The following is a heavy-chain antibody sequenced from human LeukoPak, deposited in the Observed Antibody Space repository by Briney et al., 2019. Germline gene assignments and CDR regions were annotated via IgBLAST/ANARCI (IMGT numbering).Heavy chain of an antibody. V-gene: IGHV4-61*02. CDR1: GGSISSASYY. D-gene: IGHD4-17*01. Sequence: PSETLSLTCTVSGGSISSASYYWSWIRQPAGKGLEWIGRIYISGSTNYNPSLKSRVTISVDTSKNQFSLRLSSVTAADTAVYYCAREREGPYGYLDYWGQGTLVTVSS. CDR2: IYISGST. CDR3: AREREGPYGYLDY. J-gene: IGHJ4*02.